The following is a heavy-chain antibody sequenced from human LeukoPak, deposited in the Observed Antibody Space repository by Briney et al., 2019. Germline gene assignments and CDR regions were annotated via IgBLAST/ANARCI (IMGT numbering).Heavy chain of an antibody. CDR1: GFTFSSYS. CDR3: ARDLTSGRKPFDS. D-gene: IGHD6-19*01. CDR2: ISSSSNYI. J-gene: IGHJ4*02. Sequence: SGGSLRLSCVGSGFTFSSYSMTWVRQAPGKGLEWVSYISSSSNYIYYADAVKGRFTISRDNAKNSLYLQMDSLRAEDTAVYFCARDLTSGRKPFDSWAREPWLPSPQ. V-gene: IGHV3-21*01.